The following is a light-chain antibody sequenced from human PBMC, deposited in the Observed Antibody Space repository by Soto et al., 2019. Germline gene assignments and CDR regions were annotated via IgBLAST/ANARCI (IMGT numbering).Light chain of an antibody. CDR2: DAS. J-gene: IGKJ2*01. CDR3: HQYNSWPPGT. CDR1: QSISRS. Sequence: EIVLTQSPAILSVSPGERATLSCRATQSISRSLACYQQKPAQAPSLXISDASTRATGIPARFSGSGSGTEFTLTISSLQSEDFALYYCHQYNSWPPGTFGQGTKVDNK. V-gene: IGKV3-15*01.